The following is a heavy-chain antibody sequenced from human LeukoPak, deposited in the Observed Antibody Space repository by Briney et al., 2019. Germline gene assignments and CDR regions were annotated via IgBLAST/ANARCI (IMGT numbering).Heavy chain of an antibody. CDR1: GFTFSSYS. CDR2: ISSSSSTI. Sequence: GSLRLSCAASGFTFSSYSMNWVRQAPGKGLEWVSYISSSSSTIYYADSVKGRFTISRDNAKNSVYLQMNSLRDEDTAVYYCARDQGSSGWYAYYFDYWGQGTLVTVSS. V-gene: IGHV3-48*02. D-gene: IGHD6-19*01. CDR3: ARDQGSSGWYAYYFDY. J-gene: IGHJ4*02.